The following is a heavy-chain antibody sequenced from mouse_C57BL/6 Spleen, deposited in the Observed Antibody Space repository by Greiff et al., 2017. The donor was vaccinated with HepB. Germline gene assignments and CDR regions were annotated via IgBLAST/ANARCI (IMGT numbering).Heavy chain of an antibody. CDR3: ARIEDQDGNYDYYAMDY. Sequence: QVTLKESGPGILQPSQTLSLTCSFSGFSLSTFGMGVGWIRQRSGKGLEWLADIWWDDDKYYNPALKSRLTISKDTSKNQVFLKIANVDTADTATYYGARIEDQDGNYDYYAMDYWGQGTSVTVSS. J-gene: IGHJ4*01. D-gene: IGHD2-1*01. CDR2: IWWDDDK. CDR1: GFSLSTFGMG. V-gene: IGHV8-8*01.